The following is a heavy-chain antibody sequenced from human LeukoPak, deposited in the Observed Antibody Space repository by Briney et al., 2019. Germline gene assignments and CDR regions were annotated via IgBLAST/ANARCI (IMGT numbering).Heavy chain of an antibody. CDR1: RFSFSSNG. V-gene: IGHV3-23*01. CDR2: ITGSRGSI. CDR3: ARPYTSWGLDSSGYYWAD. D-gene: IGHD3-22*01. Sequence: PRGSLRLSCVASRFSFSSNGMSWVRPAPGKGLEWVSPITGSRGSIYNGDSLKGRVTLSRDNCQSTLYLQMNSLRAEDTALYCCARPYTSWGLDSSGYYWADWGVGALVTVSS. J-gene: IGHJ4*02.